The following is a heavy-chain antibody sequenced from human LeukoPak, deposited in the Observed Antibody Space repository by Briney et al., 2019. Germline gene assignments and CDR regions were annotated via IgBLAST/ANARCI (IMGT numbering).Heavy chain of an antibody. Sequence: VASVKVSCKASGYTFSSYGISWVRQAPGQGLEWMGWISAYDGNTNYAQKLQGRVTMTTDTSTSTAYMELRSLRSDDTAMYYCATHYSSGHFTYYFDYGGLGTLVTVSS. CDR1: GYTFSSYG. D-gene: IGHD6-19*01. J-gene: IGHJ4*02. CDR2: ISAYDGNT. V-gene: IGHV1-18*01. CDR3: ATHYSSGHFTYYFDY.